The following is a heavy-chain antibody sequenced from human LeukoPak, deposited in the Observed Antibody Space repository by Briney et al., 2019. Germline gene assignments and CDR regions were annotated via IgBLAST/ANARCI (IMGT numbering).Heavy chain of an antibody. J-gene: IGHJ5*02. V-gene: IGHV1-69*13. CDR2: IIPIFGTA. CDR3: ARARAVAGTDWFDP. Sequence: GASVKVSCKASGGTFSSYAISWVRQAPGQGLEWMGGIIPIFGTANYAQKFQGRVTITADESTSTAYMELSSLRSEDTAVYYCARARAVAGTDWFDPWGQGTLVTVSS. CDR1: GGTFSSYA. D-gene: IGHD6-19*01.